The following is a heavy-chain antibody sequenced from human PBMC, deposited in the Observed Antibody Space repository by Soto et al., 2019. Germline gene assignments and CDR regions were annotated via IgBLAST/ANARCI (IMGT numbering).Heavy chain of an antibody. Sequence: ASVKVSCKVSGYTLTELSVHWVRQAPGKGLEWMGGFDPEDGETIYAQKFQGRVTMTEDTSTDTAYMELSSLRSEDTAVYYCALLSSRYAKGNTYPQHWGQGTLVTVSS. CDR1: GYTLTELS. CDR2: FDPEDGET. CDR3: ALLSSRYAKGNTYPQH. J-gene: IGHJ1*01. V-gene: IGHV1-24*01. D-gene: IGHD6-13*01.